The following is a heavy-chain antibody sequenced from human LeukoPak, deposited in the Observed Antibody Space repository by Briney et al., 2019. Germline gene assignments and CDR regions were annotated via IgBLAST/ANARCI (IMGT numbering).Heavy chain of an antibody. CDR2: IYYSGST. Sequence: SETLSLTCTVSGGSISSGDYYWSWIRQPPGKGLEWIGYIYYSGSTYYNPSLKSRVTISVDTSKNQFSLKLSSVTAADTAAYYCARAEAAIRIDYWGQGTLVTVSS. D-gene: IGHD2-2*02. CDR1: GGSISSGDYY. CDR3: ARAEAAIRIDY. V-gene: IGHV4-30-4*08. J-gene: IGHJ4*02.